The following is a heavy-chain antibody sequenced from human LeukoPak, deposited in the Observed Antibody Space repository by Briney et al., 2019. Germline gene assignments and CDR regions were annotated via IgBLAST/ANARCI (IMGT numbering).Heavy chain of an antibody. CDR3: AGGTRVHYGILTGYYLDP. CDR2: INPNSGGT. CDR1: GYTFTGYY. V-gene: IGHV1-2*02. Sequence: ASVKVSCKATGYTFTGYYMHWVRQAPGQGLEWMGWINPNSGGTNYAQKFQGRVTMTRDTSISTAYLELSRLRSDDTAVYYCAGGTRVHYGILTGYYLDPWGQGTLVTVSS. J-gene: IGHJ5*02. D-gene: IGHD3-9*01.